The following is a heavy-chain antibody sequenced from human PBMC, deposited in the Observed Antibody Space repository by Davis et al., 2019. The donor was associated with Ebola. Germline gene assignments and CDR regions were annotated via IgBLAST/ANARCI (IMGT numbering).Heavy chain of an antibody. J-gene: IGHJ6*02. V-gene: IGHV3-21*01. D-gene: IGHD2-2*01. CDR1: GFTFSSYS. Sequence: GESLKISCAASGFTFSSYSMNWVRQAPGKGLEWVSSISSSSSYIYYADSVKGRFTISRDNAKNSLYLQMNSLRAEDTAVYYCARMDSDIVVVPAAELHYYYYGMDVWGQGTTVTVSS. CDR2: ISSSSSYI. CDR3: ARMDSDIVVVPAAELHYYYYGMDV.